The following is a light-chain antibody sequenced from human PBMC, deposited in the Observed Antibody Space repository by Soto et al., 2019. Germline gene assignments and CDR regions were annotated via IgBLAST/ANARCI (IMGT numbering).Light chain of an antibody. CDR2: GAS. V-gene: IGKV3D-20*02. CDR3: QQRSNWPIT. J-gene: IGKJ5*01. Sequence: EIVMTQSPATLSVSPGERATLSCRASQTVSSTYLAWYQQKPGQAPRLLIYGASSRATGIPDRFSGTVSGTDFTLTISRLEPEDFAVYYCQQRSNWPITFGQGTRLEIK. CDR1: QTVSSTY.